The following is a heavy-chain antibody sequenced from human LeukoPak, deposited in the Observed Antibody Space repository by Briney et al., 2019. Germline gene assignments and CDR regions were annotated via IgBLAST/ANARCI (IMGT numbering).Heavy chain of an antibody. Sequence: GGSLTLSCAASGFTFSTYSMNWVRQPPGKGLEGVASISSSSSYIYYADSLTRGFTLSRDNAKKSMYLQLNSLRAEDMAVYYCAAMGGGYWGQGPLVTVSS. CDR2: ISSSSSYI. CDR3: AAMGGGY. D-gene: IGHD3-16*01. CDR1: GFTFSTYS. J-gene: IGHJ4*02. V-gene: IGHV3-21*01.